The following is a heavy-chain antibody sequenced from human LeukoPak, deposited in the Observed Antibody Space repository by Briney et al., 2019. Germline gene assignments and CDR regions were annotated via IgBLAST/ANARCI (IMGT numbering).Heavy chain of an antibody. J-gene: IGHJ5*02. V-gene: IGHV1-69*01. CDR3: ARGGSGTYYVRDGISWFDP. Sequence: SVKVSCKASGGTFSSYAISWVRQAPGQGLEWMGGIIPIFGTAKYAQKFQGRVTITADESTSIAYMELSSLRFEDTAVYYCARGGSGTYYVRDGISWFDPWGQGTLVTVSS. CDR1: GGTFSSYA. D-gene: IGHD1-26*01. CDR2: IIPIFGTA.